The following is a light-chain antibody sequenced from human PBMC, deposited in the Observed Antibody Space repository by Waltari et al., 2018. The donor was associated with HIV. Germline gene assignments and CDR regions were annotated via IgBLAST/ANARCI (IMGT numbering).Light chain of an antibody. Sequence: SYVLTQPPSVSVAPGQTARITCGGNNIGSKGVHWYQQKPSQAPVLVVYDDSDRPSGIPERFSGSSSWTTATLTSSRVEAGDEADFYCQVWDSSTDLRVFGGGTKLTVL. J-gene: IGLJ2*01. CDR3: QVWDSSTDLRV. V-gene: IGLV3-21*02. CDR2: DDS. CDR1: NIGSKG.